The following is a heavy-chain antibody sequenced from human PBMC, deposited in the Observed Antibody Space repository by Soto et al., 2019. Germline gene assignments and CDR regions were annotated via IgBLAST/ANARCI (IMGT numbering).Heavy chain of an antibody. CDR2: IWYDGSNK. D-gene: IGHD2-2*01. V-gene: IGHV3-33*01. J-gene: IGHJ6*02. Sequence: PGGSLRLSCAASGFTFSSYGMHWVRQAPGKGLEWVAVIWYDGSNKYYADSVKGRFTISRDNSENTLYLQMNSLRAEDTAVYYCARDRCSSTSCTIYYYYGMDVWCQGTTVTVSS. CDR1: GFTFSSYG. CDR3: ARDRCSSTSCTIYYYYGMDV.